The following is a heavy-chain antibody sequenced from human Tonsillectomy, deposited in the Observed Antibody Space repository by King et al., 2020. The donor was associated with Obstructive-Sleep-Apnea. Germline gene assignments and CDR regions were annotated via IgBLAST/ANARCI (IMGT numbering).Heavy chain of an antibody. V-gene: IGHV1-2*04. Sequence: QLVQSGAEVKKPGASVKVSCKASGYTFTGYYMHWVRQAPGQGLEWMGWINPNSGGTNYAQKFQGWVTMTRDTSIITAYMELSRLRSDDTAVYYCARAMSDSYGSSYYFDYWGQGTLVTVSS. CDR2: INPNSGGT. CDR1: GYTFTGYY. CDR3: ARAMSDSYGSSYYFDY. J-gene: IGHJ4*02. D-gene: IGHD5-18*01.